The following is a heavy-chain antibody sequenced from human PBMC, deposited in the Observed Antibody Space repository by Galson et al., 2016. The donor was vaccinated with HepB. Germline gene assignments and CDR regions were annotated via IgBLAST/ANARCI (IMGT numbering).Heavy chain of an antibody. CDR2: ISSSGDTI. V-gene: IGHV3-23*01. Sequence: SLRLSCAASGFTFSSSTMNWVRQSPGKGLEWVSYISSSGDTIYYADSVKGRFTISRDNSKTTLYLQMNSLRVEDTAVYYCAKISVQYSYHYWGFDYWGQGTLVTVSS. CDR1: GFTFSSST. D-gene: IGHD5-18*01. CDR3: AKISVQYSYHYWGFDY. J-gene: IGHJ4*02.